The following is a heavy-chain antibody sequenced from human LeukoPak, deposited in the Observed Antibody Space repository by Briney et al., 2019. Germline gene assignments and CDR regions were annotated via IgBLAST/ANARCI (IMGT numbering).Heavy chain of an antibody. CDR3: ARHARGAAAGYYGMDV. Sequence: KPGESLKISCKGSGYSFTSYWIGWVRQMPGKGLEWMGIIYPGDSDTRYSPSFQGQVTISADKSISTAYLQWSSLKASDTAMYYCARHARGAAAGYYGMDVWGQGTTVTVSS. CDR1: GYSFTSYW. D-gene: IGHD6-13*01. V-gene: IGHV5-51*01. CDR2: IYPGDSDT. J-gene: IGHJ6*02.